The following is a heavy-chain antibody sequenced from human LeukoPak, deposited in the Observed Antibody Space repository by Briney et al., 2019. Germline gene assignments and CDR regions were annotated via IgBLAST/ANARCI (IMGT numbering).Heavy chain of an antibody. CDR2: IYYSGST. D-gene: IGHD3-10*01. J-gene: IGHJ4*02. CDR3: ASAYGSGSFDY. CDR1: GGSFSGYY. V-gene: IGHV4-34*01. Sequence: PSETLSLTCAVYGGSFSGYYWSWIRQPPGKGLEWIGSIYYSGSTYYNPSLKSRVTISVDTSKNQFSLKLSSVTATDTAVYYCASAYGSGSFDYWGQGTLVTVSS.